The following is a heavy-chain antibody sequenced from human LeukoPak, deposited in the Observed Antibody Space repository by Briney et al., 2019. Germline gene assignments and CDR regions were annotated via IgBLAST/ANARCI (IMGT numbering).Heavy chain of an antibody. CDR3: ARDYDFWSGPLGAFDI. J-gene: IGHJ3*02. CDR2: IYHSGST. CDR1: GGSISSGGYY. D-gene: IGHD3-3*01. V-gene: IGHV4-30-2*01. Sequence: SQTLSLTCTVSGGSISSGGYYWSWIRQPPGKGLEWIGYIYHSGSTYYNPSLKSRVTISVDRSKNQFSLKLSSVTAADTAVYYCARDYDFWSGPLGAFDIWGQGTMVTVSS.